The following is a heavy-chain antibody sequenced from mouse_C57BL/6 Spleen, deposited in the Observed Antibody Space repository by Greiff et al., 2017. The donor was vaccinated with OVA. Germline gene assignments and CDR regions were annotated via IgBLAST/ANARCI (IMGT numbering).Heavy chain of an antibody. CDR1: GYTFTNYW. CDR2: IYPGGGYT. J-gene: IGHJ2*01. D-gene: IGHD3-1*01. Sequence: QVQLKESGAELVRPGTSVKMSCKASGYTFTNYWIGWAKQRPGHGLEWIGDIYPGGGYTNYNEKFKGKATLTADKSSSTAYMQFSSLTSEDSAIYYCARSGPEGSYYFDYWGQGTTLTVSS. V-gene: IGHV1-63*01. CDR3: ARSGPEGSYYFDY.